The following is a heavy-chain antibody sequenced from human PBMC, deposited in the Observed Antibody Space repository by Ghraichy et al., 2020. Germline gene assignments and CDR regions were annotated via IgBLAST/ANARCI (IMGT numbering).Heavy chain of an antibody. CDR2: ISGSVGST. CDR3: AKGWNGDI. CDR1: GFTFSSYA. J-gene: IGHJ3*02. Sequence: GESLNISCAASGFTFSSYAMSWVRQAPGKGLEWVSAISGSVGSTYYADSVKGRFTISRDNSKNTLYLQMNSLRAEDTAVYYCAKGWNGDIWGQGTMVTVSS. V-gene: IGHV3-23*01. D-gene: IGHD1-1*01.